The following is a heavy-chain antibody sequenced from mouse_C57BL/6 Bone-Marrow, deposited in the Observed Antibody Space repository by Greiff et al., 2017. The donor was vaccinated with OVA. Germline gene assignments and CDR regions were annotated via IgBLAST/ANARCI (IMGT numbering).Heavy chain of an antibody. Sequence: VQLQQSGPELVKPGASVKISCRASGYSFTDYNMNWVKQSNGKSLEWIGVINPNYGTTSYNQKFKGKATLTVDQSSSTAYMQLNSLTSEDSAVYYCARALYGSSYVGWFAYWGQGTLVTVSA. V-gene: IGHV1-39*01. CDR2: INPNYGTT. J-gene: IGHJ3*01. D-gene: IGHD1-1*01. CDR3: ARALYGSSYVGWFAY. CDR1: GYSFTDYN.